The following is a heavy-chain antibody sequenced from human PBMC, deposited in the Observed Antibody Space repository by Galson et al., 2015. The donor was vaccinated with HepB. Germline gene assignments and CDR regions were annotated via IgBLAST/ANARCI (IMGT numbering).Heavy chain of an antibody. CDR3: ARAPHGAAAGRGRNWFDPWGQGTLVTVSSGSASEKYKGLYYGMDV. CDR1: GGSVSSGSYY. D-gene: IGHD6-13*01. J-gene: IGHJ6*02. CDR2: IYYSGST. V-gene: IGHV4-61*01. Sequence: SETLSLTCTVSGGSVSSGSYYWSWIRQPPGKGLEWIGYIYYSGSTNYNPSLKSRVTISVDTSKNQFSLKLRSLTAADTAVYYCARAPHGAAAGRGRNWFDPWGQGTLVTVSSGSASEKYKGLYYGMDVWGQGTTVTVSS.